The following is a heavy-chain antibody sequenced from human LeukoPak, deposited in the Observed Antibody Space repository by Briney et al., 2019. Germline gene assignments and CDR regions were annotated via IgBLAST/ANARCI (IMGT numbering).Heavy chain of an antibody. J-gene: IGHJ6*03. V-gene: IGHV4-59*01. Sequence: PSETLSLTCTVSGGSISSYYWSWIRQPPGKGLEWIGYIYYSGNTNYNPSLKSRVTISVDTSKNQFSLKLSSVTAADTAVYYCARVRGRGNYYVDVWGKGTTVTISS. CDR3: ARVRGRGNYYVDV. CDR1: GGSISSYY. D-gene: IGHD3-10*01. CDR2: IYYSGNT.